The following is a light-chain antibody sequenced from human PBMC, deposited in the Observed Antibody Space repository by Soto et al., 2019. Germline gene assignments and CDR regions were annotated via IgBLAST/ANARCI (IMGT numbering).Light chain of an antibody. CDR3: QRHRS. J-gene: IGKJ3*01. CDR2: DTS. CDR1: QSVNKH. Sequence: EIVLTQSPATLYVSPGERATLSCRASQSVNKHLAWYQHRPGQAPRLLSYDTSYRAAGIPARFSGSGSGTDFTLTISSLEPEDLAVYYCQRHRSFGPGQNGDI. V-gene: IGKV3-11*01.